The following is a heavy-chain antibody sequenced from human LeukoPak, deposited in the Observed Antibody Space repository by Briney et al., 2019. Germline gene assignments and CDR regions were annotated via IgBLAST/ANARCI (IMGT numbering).Heavy chain of an antibody. Sequence: PGRSLRLSCAASGFTFDDYAMHWVRQAPGKGLEWVSGISWNSGSIGYADSVKGRFTISRDNAKNSQYLQMNSLRAEDTALYYCAKGRGYSYGSFDYWGQGTLVTVSS. CDR2: ISWNSGSI. CDR1: GFTFDDYA. CDR3: AKGRGYSYGSFDY. J-gene: IGHJ4*02. V-gene: IGHV3-9*01. D-gene: IGHD5-18*01.